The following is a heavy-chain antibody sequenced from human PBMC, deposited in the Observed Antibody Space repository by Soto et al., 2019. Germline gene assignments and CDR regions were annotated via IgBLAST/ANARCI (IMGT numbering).Heavy chain of an antibody. Sequence: QVQLQQWGAGLLKPSETLSLTCAVYGGSFSGYYWSWIRQPPGKGLEWIGEINHSGSTNYNPSLKSRVTISVDTSKNQFSLKLGSVTAADTAVYYCARAWGGGYSPWDYWGQGTLVTVSS. CDR3: ARAWGGGYSPWDY. CDR2: INHSGST. J-gene: IGHJ4*02. V-gene: IGHV4-34*01. D-gene: IGHD2-15*01. CDR1: GGSFSGYY.